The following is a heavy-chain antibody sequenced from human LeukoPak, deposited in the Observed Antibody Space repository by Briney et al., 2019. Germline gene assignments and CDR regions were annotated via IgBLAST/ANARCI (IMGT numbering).Heavy chain of an antibody. D-gene: IGHD2-8*01. CDR3: GSGGCINGICYTEYFDY. CDR2: IYPRDSDT. J-gene: IGHJ4*02. V-gene: IGHV5-51*01. Sequence: GESLKISCKGSGYSFTNYWIGWVRQTPGKDLEWMGIIYPRDSDTRYSPSFRGQVTISADKSIGTAYLQWISLEASDTAMYYCGSGGCINGICYTEYFDYWGQGTPVTVSS. CDR1: GYSFTNYW.